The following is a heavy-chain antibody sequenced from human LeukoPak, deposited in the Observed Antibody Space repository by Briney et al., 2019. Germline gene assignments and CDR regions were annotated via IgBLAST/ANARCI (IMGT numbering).Heavy chain of an antibody. CDR2: FDPEDGET. CDR1: GYTLTELS. CDR3: ATVAPITMVRGVIITKPSHYYYYGMDV. V-gene: IGHV1-24*01. Sequence: GASVKVSCKVSGYTLTELSMHWVRRAPGKGLEWMGGFDPEDGETIYAQKFQGRVTMTEDTSTDTAYMELSSLRSEDTAVYYCATVAPITMVRGVIITKPSHYYYYGMDVWGQGTTVTVS. J-gene: IGHJ6*02. D-gene: IGHD3-10*01.